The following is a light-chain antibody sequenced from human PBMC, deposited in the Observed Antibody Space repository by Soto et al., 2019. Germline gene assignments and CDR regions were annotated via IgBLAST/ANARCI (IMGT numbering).Light chain of an antibody. V-gene: IGKV3-15*01. CDR1: QGLNRN. J-gene: IGKJ1*01. CDR3: QQSHNWPRT. Sequence: TVLTQSPATLSVSPGETAALSCTTSQGLNRNLAWYQQKLGQAPRVLIYGASTRAAGIPARFSGSGSGTEFILTISSLQSEDFAVYYCQQSHNWPRTFGQGTKVDIK. CDR2: GAS.